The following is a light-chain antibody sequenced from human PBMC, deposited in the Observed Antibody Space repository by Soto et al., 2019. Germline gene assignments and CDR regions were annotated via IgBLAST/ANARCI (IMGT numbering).Light chain of an antibody. V-gene: IGKV3-20*01. J-gene: IGKJ4*01. Sequence: EIVMTQSPATLSVSPGERATLSCRASQSVSSSLAWYQQKPGQAPRLLIHGASSRATGIPDRFSGSGSGTDFTLTISRLEPEDFAVYYCQQYGSSPPLTFGGGTKVDIK. CDR3: QQYGSSPPLT. CDR1: QSVSSS. CDR2: GAS.